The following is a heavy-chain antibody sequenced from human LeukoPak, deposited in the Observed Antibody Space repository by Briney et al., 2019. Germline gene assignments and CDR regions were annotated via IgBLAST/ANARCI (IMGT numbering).Heavy chain of an antibody. V-gene: IGHV1-69*04. D-gene: IGHD2-2*01. J-gene: IGHJ4*02. Sequence: SVKVSCKASGGTFSSYAISWVRQAPGQGLEWMGRIIPILGIANYAQKFQGRVTITADTSTSTAYMELRSLRSDDTAVYYCARGFQLPHRHYFDYWGQGTLVTVSS. CDR3: ARGFQLPHRHYFDY. CDR2: IIPILGIA. CDR1: GGTFSSYA.